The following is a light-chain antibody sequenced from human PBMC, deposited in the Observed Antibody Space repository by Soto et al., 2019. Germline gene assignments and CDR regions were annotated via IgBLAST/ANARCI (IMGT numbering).Light chain of an antibody. Sequence: DIVMTQSPDSLAVSLGERATINCKSSQSVLYSSNNNNYLAWYQQKPGQPPRLLIYWASTREFGVPDRFSGSGSGTDFTLTISSLQAEDVAVYYCQQFYSTQYTFGQGTKLEIK. CDR1: QSVLYSSNNNNY. V-gene: IGKV4-1*01. CDR3: QQFYSTQYT. CDR2: WAS. J-gene: IGKJ2*01.